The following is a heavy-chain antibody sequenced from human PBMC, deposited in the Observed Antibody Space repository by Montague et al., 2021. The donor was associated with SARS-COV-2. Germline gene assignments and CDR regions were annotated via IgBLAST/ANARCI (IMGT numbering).Heavy chain of an antibody. J-gene: IGHJ3*02. Sequence: SRRISCDASGFNFSSYSMNWVRQAPGKGLEWVSYISSSSSTIYYADSVKGRFTISRDNAKNSLYLQMNSLRDEDTAVYYCARMGHYLKGVDIWGQGTMVTVSS. V-gene: IGHV3-48*02. CDR3: ARMGHYLKGVDI. D-gene: IGHD3-10*01. CDR1: GFNFSSYS. CDR2: ISSSSSTI.